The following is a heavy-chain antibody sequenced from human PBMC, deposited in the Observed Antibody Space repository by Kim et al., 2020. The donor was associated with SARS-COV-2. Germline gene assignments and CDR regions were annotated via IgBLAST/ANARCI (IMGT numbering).Heavy chain of an antibody. CDR2: IYYSGST. D-gene: IGHD3-10*01. V-gene: IGHV4-31*03. J-gene: IGHJ6*02. CDR1: GGSISSGGYY. Sequence: SETLSLTCTVSGGSISSGGYYWSWIRQHPGKGLEWIGYIYYSGSTYYNPSLKSRVTISVDTSKNQFSLKLSSVTAADTAVYYCARSLYVLWFGELTDYGMDVWGQGTTVTVSS. CDR3: ARSLYVLWFGELTDYGMDV.